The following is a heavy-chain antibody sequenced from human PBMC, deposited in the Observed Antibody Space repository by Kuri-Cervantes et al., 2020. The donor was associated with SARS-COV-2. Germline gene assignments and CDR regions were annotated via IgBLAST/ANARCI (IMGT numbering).Heavy chain of an antibody. J-gene: IGHJ6*03. Sequence: SETLSLTCAVYGGSFIGYYWSWIRQPPGKGLEWIGEINHSGSTNYNPSLKSRVTITVDTSKNQFSLKLSSVTAADTAVYYCAGPNSPYTIFGSVNYYYMDVWGKGTTVTVSS. V-gene: IGHV4-34*01. CDR3: AGPNSPYTIFGSVNYYYMDV. CDR1: GGSFIGYY. CDR2: INHSGST. D-gene: IGHD3-3*01.